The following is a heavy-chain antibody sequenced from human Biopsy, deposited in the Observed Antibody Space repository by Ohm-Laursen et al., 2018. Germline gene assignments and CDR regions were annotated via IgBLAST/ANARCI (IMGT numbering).Heavy chain of an antibody. V-gene: IGHV1-2*02. D-gene: IGHD2-8*01. CDR1: SYTFTDHN. CDR2: INCKTGAT. Sequence: ASVKVSCKASSYTFTDHNIHWMRQAPGQGLEWLGYINCKTGATNYAQKFQGTVTMTRDTSISTAYLALGSLRSADAAIYYCARDPLNGHKHFDYWGQGSLVTVSS. CDR3: ARDPLNGHKHFDY. J-gene: IGHJ4*02.